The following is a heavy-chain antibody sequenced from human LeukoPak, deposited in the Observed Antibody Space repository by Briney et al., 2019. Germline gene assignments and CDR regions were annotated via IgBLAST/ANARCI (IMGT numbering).Heavy chain of an antibody. CDR3: ARGGGLDV. D-gene: IGHD3-16*01. CDR1: GFTFSSYW. V-gene: IGHV3-7*03. CDR2: INHNGNVI. Sequence: GGSLRLSCAASGFTFSSYWMNWARQAPGKGLEWVASINHNGNVIYYVDSVKGRFTISRDNAKNSLYLQMSNLRAEDTAVYFCARGGGLDVWGQGATVTVSS. J-gene: IGHJ6*02.